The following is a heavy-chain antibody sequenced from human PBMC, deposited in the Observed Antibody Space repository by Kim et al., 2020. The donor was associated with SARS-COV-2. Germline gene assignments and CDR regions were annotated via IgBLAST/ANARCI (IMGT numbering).Heavy chain of an antibody. CDR2: IYYSGST. CDR3: AREGVAVAGFDY. J-gene: IGHJ4*02. D-gene: IGHD6-19*01. CDR1: GGSISSGGYY. V-gene: IGHV4-31*03. Sequence: SETLSLTCTVSGGSISSGGYYWSWIRQHPGKGLEWIGYIYYSGSTYYNPSLKSRVTISVDTSKNQFSLKLSSVTAADTAVYYCAREGVAVAGFDYWGQGTLVTVSP.